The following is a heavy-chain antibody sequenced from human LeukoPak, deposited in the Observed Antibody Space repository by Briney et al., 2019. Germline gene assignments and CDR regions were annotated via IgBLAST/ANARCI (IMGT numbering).Heavy chain of an antibody. J-gene: IGHJ4*02. D-gene: IGHD3-22*01. CDR2: IWYDGSNK. CDR1: GFTFSSYG. CDR3: ARPSLYYYDSSGYYYFDY. Sequence: SGGSLRLSCAASGFTFSSYGMHWVRQAPGKGLEWVAVIWYDGSNKYYADSVKGRFTISRDNSKNTLYLQMNSLRAEDTAVYYCARPSLYYYDSSGYYYFDYWGQGTLVTVSS. V-gene: IGHV3-33*01.